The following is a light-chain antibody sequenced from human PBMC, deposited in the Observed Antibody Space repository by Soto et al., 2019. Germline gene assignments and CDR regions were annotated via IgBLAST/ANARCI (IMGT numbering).Light chain of an antibody. CDR2: SAS. Sequence: DIQMTQSPSSLSASVGDRVTIACRASQTISYYVNWYQQKPGKAPMLLIYSASSLQSGVPSRFSGSGSGTDFTFSSSSLQPEDIATYYCQQYDNLPITFGQGTRLEIK. CDR1: QTISYY. V-gene: IGKV1-33*01. J-gene: IGKJ5*01. CDR3: QQYDNLPIT.